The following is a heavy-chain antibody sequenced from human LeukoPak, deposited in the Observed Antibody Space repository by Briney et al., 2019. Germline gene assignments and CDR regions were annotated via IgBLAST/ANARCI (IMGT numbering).Heavy chain of an antibody. J-gene: IGHJ4*02. CDR3: ARVSYYYGSGSYRPTAVYYFDY. Sequence: GGSLRLSCAASGFTFSSYWMHWVRQAPWKGLVWVSRINSDGSSTSYADSVKGRFTISRDNAKNTLYLQMNSLRAEDTAVYYCARVSYYYGSGSYRPTAVYYFDYWGQGTLVTVSS. CDR1: GFTFSSYW. V-gene: IGHV3-74*01. D-gene: IGHD3-10*01. CDR2: INSDGSST.